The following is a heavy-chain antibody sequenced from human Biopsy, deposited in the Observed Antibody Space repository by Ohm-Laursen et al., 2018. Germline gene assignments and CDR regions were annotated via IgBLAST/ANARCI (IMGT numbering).Heavy chain of an antibody. CDR2: IKWNSGKI. Sequence: SLRLSCTATGFNLGDYAMHWVRQVPGKGLEWVSGIKWNSGKIDYADSVKGRFTISRDNAKNSLYLHMNSLRTEDSAFYYCARDTGTMVRGVLYQWGQGTQVTVSS. D-gene: IGHD3-10*01. V-gene: IGHV3-9*01. CDR3: ARDTGTMVRGVLYQ. J-gene: IGHJ4*02. CDR1: GFNLGDYA.